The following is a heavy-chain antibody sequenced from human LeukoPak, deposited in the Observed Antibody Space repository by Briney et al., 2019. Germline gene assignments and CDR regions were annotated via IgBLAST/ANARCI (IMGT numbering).Heavy chain of an antibody. V-gene: IGHV3-23*01. Sequence: GGSLRLSCAASGFTFSSYAMSWVRQAPGKGLEWVSAISGSGGNTYYADSVKGRFTISRDNSKNTLYLQMNSLRAEDTAVYYCAKRGIAVAAFNWFDPWGQGTLVTVSS. D-gene: IGHD6-19*01. CDR1: GFTFSSYA. CDR2: ISGSGGNT. J-gene: IGHJ5*02. CDR3: AKRGIAVAAFNWFDP.